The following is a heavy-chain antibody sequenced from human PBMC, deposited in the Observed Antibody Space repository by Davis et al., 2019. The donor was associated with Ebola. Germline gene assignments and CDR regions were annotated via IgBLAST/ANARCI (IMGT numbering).Heavy chain of an antibody. CDR2: IYPGDSGT. D-gene: IGHD6-19*01. CDR3: ARQGGSGWYSPFDC. CDR1: GYSFTTYW. Sequence: PGGSLRLSCKGYGYSFTTYWIAWVRQMPGKGPEWMGIIYPGDSGTRYSPSFQGQVTISADRSINTAYLQWSSLKASDTAIYYCARQGGSGWYSPFDCWGQGTQVTVSS. V-gene: IGHV5-51*01. J-gene: IGHJ4*02.